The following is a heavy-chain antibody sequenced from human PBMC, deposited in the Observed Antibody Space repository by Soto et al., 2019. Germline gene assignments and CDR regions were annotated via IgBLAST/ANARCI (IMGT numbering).Heavy chain of an antibody. J-gene: IGHJ4*02. V-gene: IGHV3-33*01. CDR3: ARDLQGAMVRGADDY. CDR1: GFTFSSYG. D-gene: IGHD3-10*01. CDR2: IWYDGSNK. Sequence: VQLVESGGGVVQPGRSLRLSCAASGFTFSSYGMHWVRQAPGKGLEWVAVIWYDGSNKYYADSVKGRFTISRDNSKNTLYLQMNSLRAEDTAVYYCARDLQGAMVRGADDYWGQGTLVTVSS.